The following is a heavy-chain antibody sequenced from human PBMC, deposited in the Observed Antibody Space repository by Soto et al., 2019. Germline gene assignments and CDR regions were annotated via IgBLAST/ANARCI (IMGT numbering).Heavy chain of an antibody. CDR3: AKDSYSSWPYYYYYMDV. D-gene: IGHD6-13*01. CDR2: ISGSGGST. J-gene: IGHJ6*03. CDR1: GFTFSSYA. V-gene: IGHV3-23*01. Sequence: ELQLLESGGGLVQPGGSLRLSCAASGFTFSSYAMSWVRQAPGKGLEWVSAISGSGGSTYYADSVKGRFTISRDNSKNTLYLQMNSLRAEDTAVYYCAKDSYSSWPYYYYYMDVWGKGTTVTVSS.